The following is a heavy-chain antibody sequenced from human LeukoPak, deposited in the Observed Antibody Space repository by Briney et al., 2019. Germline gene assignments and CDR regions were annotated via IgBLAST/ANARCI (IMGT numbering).Heavy chain of an antibody. CDR3: ARPGIAVPGGFDP. Sequence: GGSLRLSCVASGYTFRDHGMHWVRQAPGKGLVWVSRINGDGSSTHYADSVKGRFTISRDNAKNTLFLQMNSLRAEDTAMYYCARPGIAVPGGFDPWGQGTLVTVSS. CDR1: GYTFRDHG. V-gene: IGHV3-74*01. D-gene: IGHD6-19*01. J-gene: IGHJ5*02. CDR2: INGDGSST.